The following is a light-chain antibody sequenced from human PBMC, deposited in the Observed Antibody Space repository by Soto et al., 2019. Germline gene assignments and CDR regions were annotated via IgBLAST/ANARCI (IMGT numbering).Light chain of an antibody. CDR1: QSVSSSY. J-gene: IGKJ1*01. CDR2: RTS. V-gene: IGKV3D-20*02. Sequence: EIVLTQSPGTLSLSPGERATLSCRASQSVSSSYLAWYQQKPGQAPRLLIYRTSNRATGIPARFSGSGSGTDFTLTISSLEPEDFALYYCQQRSNWPRTFGQGTKVDIK. CDR3: QQRSNWPRT.